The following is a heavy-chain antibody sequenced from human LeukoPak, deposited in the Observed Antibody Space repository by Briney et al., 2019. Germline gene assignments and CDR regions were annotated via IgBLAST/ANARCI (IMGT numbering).Heavy chain of an antibody. D-gene: IGHD6-13*01. CDR2: IYSGGST. CDR1: GFTVSSNY. Sequence: GGSLRLSCAASGFTVSSNYMSWVHQAPGKGLEWVSVIYSGGSTYYADSVKGRFTISRVNSKNTLYLQMNSLRAEDTAVYYCATSSTWYQGQQLGQYYYYYGMDVWGQGTTVTVSS. V-gene: IGHV3-53*01. CDR3: ATSSTWYQGQQLGQYYYYYGMDV. J-gene: IGHJ6*02.